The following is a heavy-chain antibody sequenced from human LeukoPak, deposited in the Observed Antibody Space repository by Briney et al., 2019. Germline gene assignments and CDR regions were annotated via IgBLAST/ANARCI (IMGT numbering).Heavy chain of an antibody. CDR1: GFIFNHHA. CDR2: IWSDKSNK. V-gene: IGHV3-33*06. D-gene: IGHD4-11*01. Sequence: GGSPRLSCAASGFIFNHHAMHWVRQAPGKGLEWVAVIWSDKSNKFYADSVRGRFTISRDDSRKTVYLQMEKMTAEDTAFYYCAKDAQRGFDYSNSLEYWGQGALVTVAS. CDR3: AKDAQRGFDYSNSLEY. J-gene: IGHJ4*02.